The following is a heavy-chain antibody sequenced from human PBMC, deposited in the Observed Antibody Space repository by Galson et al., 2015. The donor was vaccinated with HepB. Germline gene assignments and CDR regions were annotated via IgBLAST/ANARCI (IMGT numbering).Heavy chain of an antibody. Sequence: SLRLSCAASGFTFSSYSMNWVRQAPGKGLEWVSYISSSSSTIYYADSVKGRFTISRDNAKNSLYLQMNSLRAEDTAVYYCARAQDIVVVPDPDAFDIWGQGTMVTVSS. V-gene: IGHV3-48*04. CDR1: GFTFSSYS. CDR3: ARAQDIVVVPDPDAFDI. J-gene: IGHJ3*02. D-gene: IGHD2-2*01. CDR2: ISSSSSTI.